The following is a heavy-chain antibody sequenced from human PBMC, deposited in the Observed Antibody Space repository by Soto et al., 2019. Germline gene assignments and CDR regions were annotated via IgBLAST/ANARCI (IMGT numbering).Heavy chain of an antibody. CDR1: CGSISSYY. CDR3: ARDSTAAAGTGGFDY. CDR2: TYSSGSP. D-gene: IGHD6-13*01. J-gene: IGHJ4*02. V-gene: IGHV4-59*01. Sequence: SETLSLTWTVSCGSISSYYWSWIRQPPGKGLEWIGYTYSSGSPTYNPSLKTRVTLSLDPSKNQFSLKLSSVTAADTALYYCARDSTAAAGTGGFDYWGQGTLVTVSS.